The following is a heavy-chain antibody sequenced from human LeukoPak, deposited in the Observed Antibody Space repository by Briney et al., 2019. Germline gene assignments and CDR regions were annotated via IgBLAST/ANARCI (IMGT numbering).Heavy chain of an antibody. V-gene: IGHV3-48*01. Sequence: RPGGSLRLSCAASGFTFNAFGMNWVRQAPGKGLEWVSYIGTTSGAIYYADSVKGRFTISRDNAKNSLYLQMNSLRAEDTAVYYCARVEGGYHARTDYWGQGTLVTVSS. CDR3: ARVEGGYHARTDY. CDR2: IGTTSGAI. J-gene: IGHJ4*02. CDR1: GFTFNAFG. D-gene: IGHD3-16*02.